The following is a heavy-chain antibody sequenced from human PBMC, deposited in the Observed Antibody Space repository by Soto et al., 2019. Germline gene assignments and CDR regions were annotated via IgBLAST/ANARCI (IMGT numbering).Heavy chain of an antibody. CDR1: GFTFTTYA. CDR3: AKDSSTNSYNWFDA. V-gene: IGHV3-23*01. Sequence: PGGSLRLSCAASGFTFTTYAMNWARQAPGKGLEWVSVISGSGGSTYYADSVKGRFTISRDNSKNTLYLQMNSLRAEDTAVYYCAKDSSTNSYNWFDAWGQGTLVTVSS. J-gene: IGHJ5*02. D-gene: IGHD2-2*01. CDR2: ISGSGGST.